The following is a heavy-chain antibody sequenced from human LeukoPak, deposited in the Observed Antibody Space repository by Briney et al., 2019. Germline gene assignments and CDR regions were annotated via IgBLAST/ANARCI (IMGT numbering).Heavy chain of an antibody. J-gene: IGHJ3*02. CDR2: ISSYHGKT. CDR1: GYDFSTFG. D-gene: IGHD6-19*01. V-gene: IGHV1-18*01. Sequence: ASVKVSCKASGYDFSTFGISWVRQAPGEGRAWMGWISSYHGKTNFPQRFQGRVTLTTETSTSTAYTELRSLRSDDTAIYYCARDSPFMVPGTGDAFDIWGQGTMVSVSS. CDR3: ARDSPFMVPGTGDAFDI.